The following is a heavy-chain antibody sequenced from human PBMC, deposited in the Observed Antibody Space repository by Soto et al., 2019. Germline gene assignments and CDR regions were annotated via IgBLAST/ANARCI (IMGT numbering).Heavy chain of an antibody. CDR2: IYYSGST. V-gene: IGHV4-30-4*01. CDR3: ARGRFLEWRIKYYYYGMDV. CDR1: GGSISSGDYY. J-gene: IGHJ6*02. D-gene: IGHD3-3*01. Sequence: QVQLQESGPGLVKPSQTLSLTCTVSGGSISSGDYYWSWIRQPPGKGLEWIGYIYYSGSTYYNPSLKSRVTISVDTSKNQLSLKLSSVTAADTAVYYCARGRFLEWRIKYYYYGMDVWGQGTTVTVSS.